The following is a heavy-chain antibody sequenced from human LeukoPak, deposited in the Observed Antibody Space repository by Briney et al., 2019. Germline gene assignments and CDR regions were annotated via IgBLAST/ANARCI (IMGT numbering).Heavy chain of an antibody. V-gene: IGHV4-61*02. J-gene: IGHJ4*02. D-gene: IGHD3-22*01. Sequence: SDTLSLTCTVSGGSISSGSYYSSWIRQPAGKGLEWNGRIYTSGSTNYNPSLKSRVPISVDTSKNQFSLKLSSVTAADTAVYYCARGTRRYDSSGYYVPPPFDYWGQGTLVTVSS. CDR3: ARGTRRYDSSGYYVPPPFDY. CDR2: IYTSGST. CDR1: GGSISSGSYY.